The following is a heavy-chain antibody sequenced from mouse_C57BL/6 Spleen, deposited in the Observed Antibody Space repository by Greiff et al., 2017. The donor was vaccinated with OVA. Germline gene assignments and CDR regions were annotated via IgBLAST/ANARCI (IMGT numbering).Heavy chain of an antibody. CDR2: ISSGSSTI. D-gene: IGHD2-4*01. J-gene: IGHJ3*01. Sequence: EVKLVESGGGLVKPGGSLKLSCAASGFTFSDYGMHWVRQAPEKGLEWVAYISSGSSTIYYADTVKGRFTISRDNAKNTLFLQMTSLRSEDTAMYYCARDDHDWFAYWGQGTLVTVSA. V-gene: IGHV5-17*01. CDR3: ARDDHDWFAY. CDR1: GFTFSDYG.